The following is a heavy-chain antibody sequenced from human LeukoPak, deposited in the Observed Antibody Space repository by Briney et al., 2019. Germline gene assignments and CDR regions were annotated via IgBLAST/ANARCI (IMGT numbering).Heavy chain of an antibody. CDR3: AKEGYSSSWWGGAFDI. J-gene: IGHJ3*02. Sequence: GGSLRLSCAASGFTFSSYGMPWVRQAPGKGLEWVAVICYDGSHKYYADSVKDRFTISRDNSNNTPYLQVISLRDEDTAVYYCAKEGYSSSWWGGAFDIWGQGTMVTVSS. V-gene: IGHV3-33*06. D-gene: IGHD6-13*01. CDR2: ICYDGSHK. CDR1: GFTFSSYG.